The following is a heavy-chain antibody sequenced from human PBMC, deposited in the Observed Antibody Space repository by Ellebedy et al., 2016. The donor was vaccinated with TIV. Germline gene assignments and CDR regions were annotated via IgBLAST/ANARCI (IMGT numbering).Heavy chain of an antibody. CDR3: MRVEKWLQFPQY. Sequence: ASVKVSCKASGYTFTSYDISWVRQAPGQGLEYMGWISGYYGTTNYAQNLQGRVTMTTDTSTSTAYMELRSLRSDDTSVYYCMRVEKWLQFPQYWGQGTLVTVSS. CDR1: GYTFTSYD. D-gene: IGHD5-24*01. J-gene: IGHJ4*02. V-gene: IGHV1-18*04. CDR2: ISGYYGTT.